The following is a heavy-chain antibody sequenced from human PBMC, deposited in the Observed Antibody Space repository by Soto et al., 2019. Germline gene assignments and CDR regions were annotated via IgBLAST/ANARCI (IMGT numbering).Heavy chain of an antibody. CDR1: GFPFSHYA. V-gene: IGHV3-23*01. CDR2: ISGNGADT. Sequence: VQLLESGGGLVQPGGSVRLSCAASGFPFSHYAMSWVRQAPGKGLEWVSAISGNGADTTYADSVRGRFTISRDNAKNSVYLEMNSLSAEDTAVYYCARESEDLTSNFDYWGQGTLVTVSS. CDR3: ARESEDLTSNFDY. J-gene: IGHJ4*02.